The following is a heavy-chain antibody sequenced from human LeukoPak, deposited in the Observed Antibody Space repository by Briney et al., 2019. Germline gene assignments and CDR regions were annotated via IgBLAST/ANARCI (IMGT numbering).Heavy chain of an antibody. CDR3: ARDSRFGKGYFNY. V-gene: IGHV3-33*01. D-gene: IGHD3-10*01. CDR2: IWYDGSNK. Sequence: GGSLRLSCAASGFTFSSYGMHWVRQAPGKGLEWVAVIWYDGSNKYYADSVKGRLTISRDNSKNTLYLQMNSLRAEDTAVYYCARDSRFGKGYFNYWGQGTLVTVSS. J-gene: IGHJ4*02. CDR1: GFTFSSYG.